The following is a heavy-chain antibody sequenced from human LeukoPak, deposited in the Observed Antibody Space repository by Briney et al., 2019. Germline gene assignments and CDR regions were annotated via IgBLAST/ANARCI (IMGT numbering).Heavy chain of an antibody. CDR1: EFAFSSYA. CDR3: AKDRTTVTTRDAFDI. V-gene: IGHV3-23*01. CDR2: ISGSGGST. D-gene: IGHD4-17*01. J-gene: IGHJ3*02. Sequence: GGSLRLSCAASEFAFSSYAMSWVRRAPGKGLEWVSAISGSGGSTYYADSVKGRFTITRDNSKNTLYLQMNSLRAEDTAVYYCAKDRTTVTTRDAFDIWGQGTMVTVSS.